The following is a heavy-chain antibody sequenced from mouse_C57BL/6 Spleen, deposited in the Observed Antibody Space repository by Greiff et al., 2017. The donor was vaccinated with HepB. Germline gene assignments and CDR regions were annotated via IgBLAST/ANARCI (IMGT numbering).Heavy chain of an antibody. V-gene: IGHV5-4*01. CDR1: GFTFSSYA. CDR3: ARDYYGSSSFFAY. J-gene: IGHJ3*01. Sequence: EVKLVESGGGLVKPGGSLKLSCAASGFTFSSYAMSWVRQTPEKRLEWVATISDGGSYTYYPDNVKGRFTISRDNAKNNLYLQMSHLKSEDTAMYYCARDYYGSSSFFAYWGQGTLVTVSA. CDR2: ISDGGSYT. D-gene: IGHD1-1*01.